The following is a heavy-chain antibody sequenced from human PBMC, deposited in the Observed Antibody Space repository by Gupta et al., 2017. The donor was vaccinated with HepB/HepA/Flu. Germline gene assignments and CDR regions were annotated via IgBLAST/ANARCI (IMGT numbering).Heavy chain of an antibody. D-gene: IGHD2-2*02. V-gene: IGHV3-7*01. J-gene: IGHJ4*02. CDR3: ARSAYCSRTRCYTFDN. CDR2: IKEDGSDK. Sequence: VRQAPGKGLEWVASIKEDGSDKYYVDSVRGRFTISRDNAKDSLYLQMNSLRAEDTAVYYCARSAYCSRTRCYTFDNWGQGTLATVSS.